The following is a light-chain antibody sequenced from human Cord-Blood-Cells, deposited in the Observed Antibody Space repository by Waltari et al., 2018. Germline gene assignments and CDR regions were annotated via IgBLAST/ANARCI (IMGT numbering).Light chain of an antibody. J-gene: IGLJ3*02. CDR2: RNN. CDR3: AAWDDSLSGRV. V-gene: IGLV1-47*01. CDR1: SSNIGSNY. Sequence: QSVLTQPPSASGTPGQRVTISCSGSSSNIGSNYVYWYQQLPGTAPNLLLYRNNQRASGVPDRCAGSKSGTSASLAISGLRSEDEADYYCAAWDDSLSGRVFGGGTKLTVL.